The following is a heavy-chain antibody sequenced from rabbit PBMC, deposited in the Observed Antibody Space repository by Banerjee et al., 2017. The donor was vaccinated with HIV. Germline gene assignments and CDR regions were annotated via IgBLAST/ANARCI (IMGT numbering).Heavy chain of an antibody. D-gene: IGHD2-1*01. J-gene: IGHJ3*01. CDR1: GFTLSSSYW. V-gene: IGHV1S45*01. CDR2: IYAGSSGTT. Sequence: EESGGGLVQPEGSLTLTCTASGFTLSSSYWICWVRQAPGKGPEWIACIYAGSSGTTYYASWAKGRFTISSHNAQNTLWLQLNSLTAADTATYFCARGYDDYDARLDLWGQGTLVTIS. CDR3: ARGYDDYDARLDL.